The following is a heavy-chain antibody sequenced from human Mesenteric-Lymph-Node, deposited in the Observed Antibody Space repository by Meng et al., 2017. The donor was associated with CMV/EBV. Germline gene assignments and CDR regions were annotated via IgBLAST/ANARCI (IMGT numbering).Heavy chain of an antibody. CDR1: GFTVSNSY. CDR3: AKDDDFWSGYSYFDY. V-gene: IGHV3-23*01. CDR2: ISGSGGST. Sequence: GESLKISCAASGFTVSNSYMNWVRQAPGKGLEWVSAISGSGGSTYYADSVKGRFTISRDNSKNTLYLQMNSLRAEDTAVYYCAKDDDFWSGYSYFDYWGQGTRVTVSS. D-gene: IGHD3-3*01. J-gene: IGHJ4*02.